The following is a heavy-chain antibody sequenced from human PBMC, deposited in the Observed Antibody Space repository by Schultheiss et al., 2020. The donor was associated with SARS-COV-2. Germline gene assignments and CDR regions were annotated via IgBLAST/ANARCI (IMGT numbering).Heavy chain of an antibody. J-gene: IGHJ4*02. CDR1: GYSISSGYY. V-gene: IGHV4-34*01. CDR3: ARGRRAPLDY. D-gene: IGHD1-14*01. CDR2: INHSGST. Sequence: SETLSLTCAVSGYSISSGYYWSWIRQPPGKGLEWIGEINHSGSTNYNPSLKSRVTISVDTSKNQFSLKLSSVTAADTAVYYCARGRRAPLDYWGQGTLVTVSS.